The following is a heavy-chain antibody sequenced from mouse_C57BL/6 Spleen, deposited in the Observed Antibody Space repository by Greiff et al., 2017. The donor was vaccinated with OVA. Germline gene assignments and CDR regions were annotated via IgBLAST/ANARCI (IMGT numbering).Heavy chain of an antibody. V-gene: IGHV1-64*01. J-gene: IGHJ4*01. D-gene: IGHD2-4*01. Sequence: QVQLQQPGAELVKPGASVKLSCKASGYTFTSYWMHWVKQRPGQGLEWIGMIHPNSGSTNYNEKFKSKATLTVDKSSSTAYVQLSSLTSEDSAVYYCARYDYDRGYAMDYWGQGTSVTVSS. CDR2: IHPNSGST. CDR1: GYTFTSYW. CDR3: ARYDYDRGYAMDY.